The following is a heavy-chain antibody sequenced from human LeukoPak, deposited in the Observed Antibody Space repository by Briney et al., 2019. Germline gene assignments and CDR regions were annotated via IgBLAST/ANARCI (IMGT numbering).Heavy chain of an antibody. V-gene: IGHV4-61*02. Sequence: PSETLSLTCTVSGGSISSGSYYWSWIRQPAGKGLEWIGRIYTSGSTNYNPSLKSRVTISVDTSKNQFSLKLSSVTAADTAVYYCAREVAVVPAYFIDYWGQGTLVTVSS. J-gene: IGHJ4*02. CDR3: AREVAVVPAYFIDY. CDR1: GGSISSGSYY. CDR2: IYTSGST. D-gene: IGHD2-2*01.